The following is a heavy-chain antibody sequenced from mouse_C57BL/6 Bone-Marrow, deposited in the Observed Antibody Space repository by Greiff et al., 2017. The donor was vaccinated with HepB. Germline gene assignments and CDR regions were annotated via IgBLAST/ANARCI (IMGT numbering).Heavy chain of an antibody. D-gene: IGHD3-2*02. Sequence: EVKLMESGGGLVQPKGSLKLSCAASGFSFNTYAMNWVRQAPGKGLEWVARIRSKSNNYATYYADSVKDRFTISRDDSESMLYLQMNNLKTEDTAMYYCVRDSSGYFDYWGQGTTLTVSS. V-gene: IGHV10-1*01. CDR1: GFSFNTYA. CDR2: IRSKSNNYAT. CDR3: VRDSSGYFDY. J-gene: IGHJ2*01.